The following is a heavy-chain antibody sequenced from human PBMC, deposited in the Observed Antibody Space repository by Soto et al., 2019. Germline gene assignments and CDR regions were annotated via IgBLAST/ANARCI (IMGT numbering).Heavy chain of an antibody. V-gene: IGHV5-51*01. CDR2: IYPRDSST. CDR1: GYIFTSYW. CDR3: ARALSPSSSSAIHYGMDV. Sequence: GESLKISCKGSGYIFTSYWIGWVRQMPGKGLEWMGIIYPRDSSTRYSPSFQGQVTISADKSIDTAYLQWSSLKPSDTAIYYCARALSPSSSSAIHYGMDVWGQGTTVTVSS. D-gene: IGHD6-13*01. J-gene: IGHJ6*02.